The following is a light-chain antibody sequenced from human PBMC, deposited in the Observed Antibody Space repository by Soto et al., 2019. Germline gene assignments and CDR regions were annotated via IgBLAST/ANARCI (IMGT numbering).Light chain of an antibody. V-gene: IGKV3-15*01. CDR2: GAS. CDR3: QQYNNWWT. Sequence: EIVMTQSPATLSVSPGEGATLSCRASQTIKRSSLAWYQQKPGQAPRLLIFGASTRVTGIPARFSGSGSGTEFSLTISSLQSEDFAVYYCQQYNNWWTFGQGTKVDIK. J-gene: IGKJ1*01. CDR1: QTIKRSS.